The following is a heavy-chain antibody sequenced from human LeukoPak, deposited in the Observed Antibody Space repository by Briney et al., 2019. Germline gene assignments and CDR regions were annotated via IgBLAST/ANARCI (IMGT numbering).Heavy chain of an antibody. D-gene: IGHD6-19*01. J-gene: IGHJ4*02. Sequence: SETLSLTCTVSGDNISSYYWTWLRQPPGKGLEWIGYISYSGSTSYNTSLKGRVTISVETSKIHFSLKLGAGAAADTAIYYCARRIDSRGWYRDDYWGQGILVTVSS. V-gene: IGHV4-59*08. CDR3: ARRIDSRGWYRDDY. CDR1: GDNISSYY. CDR2: ISYSGST.